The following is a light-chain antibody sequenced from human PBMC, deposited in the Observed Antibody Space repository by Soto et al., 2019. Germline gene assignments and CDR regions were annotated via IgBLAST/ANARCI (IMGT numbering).Light chain of an antibody. CDR2: KAS. V-gene: IGKV1-5*03. Sequence: DIQMTQSPSTLSASVGDRVTITCRASQSISSWLAWYQQKPGKAPKLLIYKASSLESGVPSRFSGSGSATEFTLTISSLQHDDFATYYCQQYNSYWTSGQGNKV. CDR1: QSISSW. CDR3: QQYNSYWT. J-gene: IGKJ1*01.